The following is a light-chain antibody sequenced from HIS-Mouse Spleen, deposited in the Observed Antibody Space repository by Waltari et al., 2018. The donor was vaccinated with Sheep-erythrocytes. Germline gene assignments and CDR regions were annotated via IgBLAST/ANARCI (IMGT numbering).Light chain of an antibody. Sequence: QSALTQPGSVSGSPGQSVTISCTGTRSDVGRYHYVPCYQQHPGKAPKLMIYDVSKRPSGVPDRFSGSKSGNTASLTISGLQAEDEADYYCCSYAGSYNHVFATGTKVTVL. CDR1: RSDVGRYHY. J-gene: IGLJ1*01. V-gene: IGLV2-11*01. CDR3: CSYAGSYNHV. CDR2: DVS.